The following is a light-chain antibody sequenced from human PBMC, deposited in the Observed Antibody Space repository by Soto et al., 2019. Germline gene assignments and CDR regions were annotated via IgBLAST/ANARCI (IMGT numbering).Light chain of an antibody. V-gene: IGLV2-14*01. J-gene: IGLJ1*01. CDR3: SSYRRSNSYV. Sequence: QSALTQPASVSGSPGQSITMFCTGSSSDVGAYDSVSWYQQHPGKAPKLVIYEVSSRPSGVSNRFSGSKSGNTASLTVSGLQPEDEADYYCSSYRRSNSYVFGTGTKVTVL. CDR2: EVS. CDR1: SSDVGAYDS.